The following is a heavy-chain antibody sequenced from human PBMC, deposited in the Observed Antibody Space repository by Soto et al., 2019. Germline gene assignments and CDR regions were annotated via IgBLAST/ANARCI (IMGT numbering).Heavy chain of an antibody. CDR2: IVPVVGET. D-gene: IGHD2-2*01. Sequence: GASVKVSCKVSGYTLTELSMHWVRQAPGKGLEWMGGIVPVVGETNYAQKFQGRVTMTADESTSTAYMELSSLRSEDTAVYYCAREGRYCSSTSCLYYFDYWGQGTLVTVSS. CDR1: GYTLTELS. CDR3: AREGRYCSSTSCLYYFDY. J-gene: IGHJ4*02. V-gene: IGHV1-24*01.